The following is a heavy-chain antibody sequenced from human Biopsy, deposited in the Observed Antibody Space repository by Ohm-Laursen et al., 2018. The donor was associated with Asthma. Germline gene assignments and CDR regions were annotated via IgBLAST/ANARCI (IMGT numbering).Heavy chain of an antibody. CDR1: GDSITSGGCC. CDR3: ARIPRRSGSYFVDY. J-gene: IGHJ4*02. D-gene: IGHD3-22*01. CDR2: IHHSGTS. Sequence: TLSLTCTVSGDSITSGGCCWNWIRQPPGKGLEWIGYIHHSGTSYFNPSLKSRVSFSRDTSKNQFSLRLSSVTAADTAMYYCARIPRRSGSYFVDYWGQGTLVTVPS. V-gene: IGHV4-31*03.